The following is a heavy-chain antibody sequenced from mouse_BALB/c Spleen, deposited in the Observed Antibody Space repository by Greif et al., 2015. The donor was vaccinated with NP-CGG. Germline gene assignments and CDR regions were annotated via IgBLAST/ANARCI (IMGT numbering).Heavy chain of an antibody. D-gene: IGHD1-1*02. CDR2: ISTYYGDA. CDR1: GYTFTDYA. V-gene: IGHV1S137*01. Sequence: VQLQQSGAELVRPGVSVKISCKGSGYTFTDYAMHWVKQSHAKSLEWIGVISTYYGDASYNQKFKGKATMTVDKSSSTAYMELARLTSEDSAIYYCARSGLSPDAMDYWGQGTSVTVSS. CDR3: ARSGLSPDAMDY. J-gene: IGHJ4*01.